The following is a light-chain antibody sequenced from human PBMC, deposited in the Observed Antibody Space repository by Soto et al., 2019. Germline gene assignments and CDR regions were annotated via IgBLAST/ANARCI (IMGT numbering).Light chain of an antibody. CDR3: QAWDSSTHHV. V-gene: IGLV3-1*01. J-gene: IGLJ1*01. Sequence: SYELTQPPSVSVSPGQTASITCSGDKLGDKYACWYQQKPGQSPVLVIYQDSKRPSGIPERFSGSNSGNTATLTISGTQAMDEADYYCQAWDSSTHHVFGTGTKVTVL. CDR2: QDS. CDR1: KLGDKY.